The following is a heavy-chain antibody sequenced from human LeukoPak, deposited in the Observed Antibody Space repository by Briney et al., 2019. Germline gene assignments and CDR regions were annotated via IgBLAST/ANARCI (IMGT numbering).Heavy chain of an antibody. V-gene: IGHV3-23*01. CDR1: GFTFKKYD. J-gene: IGHJ4*02. D-gene: IGHD3-10*01. CDR2: IRGSGEST. CDR3: AKDKVTMVRGVGFYFDY. Sequence: GGSLRLSCAASGFTFKKYDMTWVRQAPGKGLEWVAGIRGSGESTYYSDSVKGRFTISRDNSKNTLYLQMNSLRAEDTAVYYCAKDKVTMVRGVGFYFDYWGQGTLVTVSS.